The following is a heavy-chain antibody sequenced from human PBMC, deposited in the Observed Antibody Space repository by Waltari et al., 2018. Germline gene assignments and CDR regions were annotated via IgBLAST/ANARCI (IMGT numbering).Heavy chain of an antibody. Sequence: QVQLAESGGGVVQPVGSLRLSCAASGFTFSDYAMHWVRQAPGKGLEWVTLITYDGSNKYYADSVKGRFTISRDDSKNTLHLQMNSLRDEDTAIYYCARERRGYYAEYWGQGTLVTVSS. J-gene: IGHJ4*02. V-gene: IGHV3-30*02. CDR1: GFTFSDYA. CDR3: ARERRGYYAEY. CDR2: ITYDGSNK.